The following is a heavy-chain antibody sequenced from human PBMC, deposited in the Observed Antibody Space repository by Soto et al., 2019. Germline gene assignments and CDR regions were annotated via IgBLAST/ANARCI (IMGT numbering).Heavy chain of an antibody. D-gene: IGHD2-2*01. CDR3: AREVRGDCSSTSCYPYYYYYGMDV. V-gene: IGHV3-33*01. Sequence: PGGSLRLSCAASGFTCSSYGMHWVRQSPGKGLEWVAVIWYDGSNKYYADSVKGRFTISRDNSKNTLYLQMNSLRAEDTAVYYCAREVRGDCSSTSCYPYYYYYGMDVWGQGTTVTVSS. J-gene: IGHJ6*02. CDR1: GFTCSSYG. CDR2: IWYDGSNK.